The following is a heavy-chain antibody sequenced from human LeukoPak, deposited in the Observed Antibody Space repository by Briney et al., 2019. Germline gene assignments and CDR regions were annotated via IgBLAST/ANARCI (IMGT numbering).Heavy chain of an antibody. CDR2: ILDTGSA. J-gene: IGHJ6*04. CDR1: GASISSYY. Sequence: KASETLSLTCPVSGASISSYYWGWIRQPPGKGLEWIGYILDTGSANYNPSLKSRVTISIDTSKNQFSLKLTSVTAADTAVYYCARGRITMVRGVIKYSYGMDVWGKGTTVTVSS. V-gene: IGHV4-59*01. CDR3: ARGRITMVRGVIKYSYGMDV. D-gene: IGHD3-10*01.